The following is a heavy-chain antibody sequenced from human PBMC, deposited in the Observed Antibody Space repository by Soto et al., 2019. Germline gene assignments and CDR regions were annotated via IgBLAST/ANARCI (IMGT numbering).Heavy chain of an antibody. V-gene: IGHV3-53*01. D-gene: IGHD1-1*01. CDR2: LYDLDGS. CDR1: GFTISGKKY. J-gene: IGHJ3*01. Sequence: DVQLVESGGGLIQPRESLRLSCAAFGFTISGKKYVAWVRQAPGKGLEWVSALYDLDGSFYAASVKGRFTTSSDSSKTTVYLKMNDLRPDDTAVYYCATWHEREHAYDVWGQGTTVTVSS. CDR3: ATWHEREHAYDV.